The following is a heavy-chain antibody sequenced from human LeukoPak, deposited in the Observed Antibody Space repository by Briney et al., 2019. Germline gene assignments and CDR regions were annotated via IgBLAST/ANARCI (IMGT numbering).Heavy chain of an antibody. CDR1: GYSISSGYY. CDR2: IYHSGST. CDR3: ARGRDSSSWYYFDY. Sequence: PSETLSLTCTVSGYSISSGYYWGWIRQPPGKGLEWIGSIYHSGSTYYNPSLKSRVTISVDTSKNQFSLKLSSVTAADTAVYYCARGRDSSSWYYFDYWGQGTLVTVSS. D-gene: IGHD6-13*01. J-gene: IGHJ4*02. V-gene: IGHV4-38-2*02.